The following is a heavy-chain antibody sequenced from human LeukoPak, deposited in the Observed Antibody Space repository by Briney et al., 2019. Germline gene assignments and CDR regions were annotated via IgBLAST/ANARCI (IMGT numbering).Heavy chain of an antibody. CDR1: GFTFSSYA. Sequence: GGSLRLSCAPSGFTFSSYAMSWVRQAPGKGLEWVSTISISGGSTYYADSVKGRFTISRDNSKNTLYLQMNSLRAEDTAVYYCAKSGLTLSSTSCYFDYGGQGTLVTFSS. CDR3: AKSGLTLSSTSCYFDY. J-gene: IGHJ4*02. V-gene: IGHV3-23*01. D-gene: IGHD2-2*01. CDR2: ISISGGST.